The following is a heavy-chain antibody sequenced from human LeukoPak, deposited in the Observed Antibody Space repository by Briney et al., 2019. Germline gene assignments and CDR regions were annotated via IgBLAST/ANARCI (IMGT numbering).Heavy chain of an antibody. CDR3: ARGGYDFWSGYYLPPDY. Sequence: SETLSLTCAVYGGSFSGYYWSWIRQPPGKGLEWIGEINHSGSTNYNPSLKSRVTISVDTSKNQFSLKLSSVTAADTAVYYCARGGYDFWSGYYLPPDYWGQGALVTVSS. CDR2: INHSGST. J-gene: IGHJ4*02. V-gene: IGHV4-34*01. D-gene: IGHD3-3*01. CDR1: GGSFSGYY.